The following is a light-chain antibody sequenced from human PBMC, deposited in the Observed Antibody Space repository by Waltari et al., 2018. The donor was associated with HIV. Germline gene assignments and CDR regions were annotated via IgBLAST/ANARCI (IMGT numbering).Light chain of an antibody. CDR2: AAS. Sequence: DIQMTQSPSSLSASVGDRVTNSCRASQGISNYLAWYQQKPGKPPKLLIYAASTLQLGVASRFNGSGTGTDFTLTMSSMRPEDFATYYCQKYSNAPFSFGPGTTVDIK. V-gene: IGKV1-27*01. CDR3: QKYSNAPFS. CDR1: QGISNY. J-gene: IGKJ3*01.